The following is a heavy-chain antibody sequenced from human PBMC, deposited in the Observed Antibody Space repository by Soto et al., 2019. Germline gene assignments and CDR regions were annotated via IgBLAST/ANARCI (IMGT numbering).Heavy chain of an antibody. CDR1: GYTFTSYG. V-gene: IGHV1-18*01. CDR2: ISAYNGNT. D-gene: IGHD3-16*02. CDR3: ARYRTATSAEAHFDY. Sequence: ASVKVSCKASGYTFTSYGISWVRQAPGQGFEWMGWISAYNGNTNYAQKLQGRVTMTTDTSTSTAYMELRSLRSDDTAVYYCARYRTATSAEAHFDYWGQGTLVTVSS. J-gene: IGHJ4*02.